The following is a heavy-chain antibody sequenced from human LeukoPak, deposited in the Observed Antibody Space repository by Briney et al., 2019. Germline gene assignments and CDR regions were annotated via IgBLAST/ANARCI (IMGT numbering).Heavy chain of an antibody. Sequence: PGGSLRLSXAASGFTFSSYWMSWVRQAPGKGLEWVANIKQDGSEKYYVDSVKGRFTISRDNAKYSLYLQMNSLRAEDTAVYYCASDLKSGSYSRYYYYMDVWGKGTTVTVSS. CDR3: ASDLKSGSYSRYYYYMDV. D-gene: IGHD1-26*01. CDR1: GFTFSSYW. CDR2: IKQDGSEK. J-gene: IGHJ6*03. V-gene: IGHV3-7*01.